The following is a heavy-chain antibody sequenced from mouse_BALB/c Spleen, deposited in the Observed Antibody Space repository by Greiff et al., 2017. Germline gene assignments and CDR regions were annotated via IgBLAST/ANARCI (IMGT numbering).Heavy chain of an antibody. CDR2: IDTSDSYT. V-gene: IGHV1-69*01. CDR3: ARLVYYAMDY. CDR1: GYTFTDYW. J-gene: IGHJ4*01. Sequence: QVQLQQSGAELVMPGASVKMSCKASGYTFTDYWMHWVKQRPGQGLEWIGAIDTSDSYTSYNQKFKGKATLTVDESSSTAYMQLSSLTSEDSAVYYCARLVYYAMDYWGQGTSVTVSS.